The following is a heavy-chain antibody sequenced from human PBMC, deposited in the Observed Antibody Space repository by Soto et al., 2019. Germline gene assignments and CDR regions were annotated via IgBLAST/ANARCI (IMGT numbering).Heavy chain of an antibody. CDR1: GFTFSSYD. D-gene: IGHD3-10*01. Sequence: EVQLVESGGGLVQPGGSLRLSCAASGFTFSSYDMHWVRQATGKGLEWVSGIGTAGDTYYPGSVKGRFTISRENAKNSLYLQMNSLRAVDTAVYYCARGITMVRGVILGYFDYWGQGTLVTVSS. CDR3: ARGITMVRGVILGYFDY. V-gene: IGHV3-13*04. CDR2: IGTAGDT. J-gene: IGHJ4*02.